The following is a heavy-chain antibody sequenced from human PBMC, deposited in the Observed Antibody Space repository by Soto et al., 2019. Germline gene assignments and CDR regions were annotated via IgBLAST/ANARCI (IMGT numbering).Heavy chain of an antibody. CDR1: GDSVSSNSAA. CDR2: TYYRSKWYN. J-gene: IGHJ4*02. D-gene: IGHD3-3*01. Sequence: PSQTFSLTCAISGDSVSSNSAAWNWIRQSPSRGLEWLGRTYYRSKWYNDYAVSVKSRITINPDTSKNQFSLQLNSVTPEDTAVYYCARGINYDFWSGYYLVESYFDYWGQGTLVTVSS. V-gene: IGHV6-1*01. CDR3: ARGINYDFWSGYYLVESYFDY.